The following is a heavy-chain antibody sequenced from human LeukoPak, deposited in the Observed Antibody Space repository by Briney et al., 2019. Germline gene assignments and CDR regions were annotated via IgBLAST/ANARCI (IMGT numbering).Heavy chain of an antibody. CDR2: IYHSGST. CDR1: GYSISSGYY. CDR3: ARVGLRFPPLFDY. J-gene: IGHJ4*02. V-gene: IGHV4-38-2*02. D-gene: IGHD4-17*01. Sequence: SETLSLTCTVSGYSISSGYYWGWIRQPPGKGLEWIGSIYHSGSTYYNPSLKSRVTISVDTSKNQFSLKLSSVTAADTAVYYCARVGLRFPPLFDYWGQGTLVTVSS.